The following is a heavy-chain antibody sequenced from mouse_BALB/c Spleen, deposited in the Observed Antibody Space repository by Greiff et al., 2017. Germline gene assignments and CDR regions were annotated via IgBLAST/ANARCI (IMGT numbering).Heavy chain of an antibody. J-gene: IGHJ4*01. CDR2: ISTYYGDA. V-gene: IGHV1S137*01. CDR3: ARLWSSGAMDY. Sequence: VQLQQSGAELVRPGVSVKISCKGSGYTFTGYAMHWVKQSHAKSLEWIGVISTYYGDASYNQKFKGKATMTVDKSSSTAYMELASLTSEDSAIYYCARLWSSGAMDYWGQGTSVTVSS. D-gene: IGHD6-1*01. CDR1: GYTFTGYA.